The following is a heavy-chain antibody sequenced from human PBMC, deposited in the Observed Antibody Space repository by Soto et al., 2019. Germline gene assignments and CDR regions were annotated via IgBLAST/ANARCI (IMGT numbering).Heavy chain of an antibody. J-gene: IGHJ3*02. Sequence: XAVKVSCKASGYLLTGKFLHWVRQAPGQGPEWVGWINCKSGGTNYGQKFQGRVTLTRDTSIDTAYMDLGSLTSDDTAMYYCATTRLPARGGYSPNDAFDIWGQGTMVTVS. D-gene: IGHD2-21*01. CDR2: INCKSGGT. V-gene: IGHV1-2*02. CDR1: GYLLTGKF. CDR3: ATTRLPARGGYSPNDAFDI.